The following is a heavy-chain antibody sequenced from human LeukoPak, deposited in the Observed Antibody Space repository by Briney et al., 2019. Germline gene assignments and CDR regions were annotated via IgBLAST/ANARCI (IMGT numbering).Heavy chain of an antibody. Sequence: SETLSLTCTVSGGSISSYYWSWIRQPPGKGLEWVGYIYYSGSTNYNPSLKSRVTISVDTSKNQFSLKLSSVTAADTAVYYCARAHYDSSGYSFWSGGNDYWSQGTLVTVSS. J-gene: IGHJ4*02. V-gene: IGHV4-59*01. CDR2: IYYSGST. CDR3: ARAHYDSSGYSFWSGGNDY. D-gene: IGHD3-22*01. CDR1: GGSISSYY.